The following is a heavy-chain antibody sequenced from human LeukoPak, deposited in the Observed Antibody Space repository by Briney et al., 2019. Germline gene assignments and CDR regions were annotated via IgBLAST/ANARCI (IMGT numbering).Heavy chain of an antibody. CDR1: GYTLTELF. CDR2: FDPEDGET. D-gene: IGHD2-15*01. CDR3: ATSLVDCSGGSCYGNWFDP. J-gene: IGHJ5*02. Sequence: ASVKVSCKVSGYTLTELFMHWVRQAPGKGLEWMGGFDPEDGETIYAQKFQGRVTMTEDTSTDTAYMELSSLRSEDTAVYYCATSLVDCSGGSCYGNWFDPWGQGTLVTVSS. V-gene: IGHV1-24*01.